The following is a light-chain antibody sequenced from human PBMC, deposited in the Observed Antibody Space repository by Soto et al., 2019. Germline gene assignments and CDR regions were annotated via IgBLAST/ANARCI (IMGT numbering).Light chain of an antibody. CDR1: SSNIGAGYD. Sequence: QSVLTQPPSVSGAPGQRVTISCTGSSSNIGAGYDVHWYQQLPGTAPKLLIYGNSNRPSGVPDRFSGSKSGTSASLAITVLQAEDEADYYCQSYDSSLSGSDVVFGGGTKLTVL. CDR3: QSYDSSLSGSDVV. J-gene: IGLJ2*01. CDR2: GNS. V-gene: IGLV1-40*01.